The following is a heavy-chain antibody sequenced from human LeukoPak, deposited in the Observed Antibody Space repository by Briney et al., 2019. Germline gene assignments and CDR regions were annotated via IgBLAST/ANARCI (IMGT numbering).Heavy chain of an antibody. CDR1: GGTFSSYT. V-gene: IGHV1-69*02. Sequence: SVKVSCKASGGTFSSYTISWVRQAPGQGLEWMGRIIPILGIANYAQKFQGRVTITADKSTSTAYMELSSLRSEDTAVYYCASDFPRPDYYGSGSQPFDYWGQGTLVTVSS. CDR2: IIPILGIA. J-gene: IGHJ4*02. D-gene: IGHD3-10*01. CDR3: ASDFPRPDYYGSGSQPFDY.